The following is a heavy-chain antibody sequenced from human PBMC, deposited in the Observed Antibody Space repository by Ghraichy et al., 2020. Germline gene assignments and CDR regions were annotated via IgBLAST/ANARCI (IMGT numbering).Heavy chain of an antibody. CDR3: ARDRGDTAMVGFYYYGMDV. V-gene: IGHV3-53*01. CDR1: GFTVSSNY. D-gene: IGHD5-18*01. Sequence: GGSLRLSCAASGFTVSSNYMSWVRQAPGKGLEWVSVIYSGGSTYYADSVKGRFTISRDNSKNTLYLQMNSLRAEDTAVYYCARDRGDTAMVGFYYYGMDVWGQGTTVTVSS. CDR2: IYSGGST. J-gene: IGHJ6*02.